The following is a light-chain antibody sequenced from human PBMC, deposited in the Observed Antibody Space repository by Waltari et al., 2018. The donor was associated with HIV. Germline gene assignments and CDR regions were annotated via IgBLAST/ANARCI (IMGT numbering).Light chain of an antibody. CDR1: NSYNH. CDR3: CSYAGSSTLV. CDR2: DVS. J-gene: IGLJ2*01. V-gene: IGLV2-23*02. Sequence: QSALTQPASVSGSPGQSITISCPGTNSYNHFSWYHHHPGKAPKLLIYDVSERPSGVSNRLSGCKSGNTASLTIAGLQAEDEADYYCCSYAGSSTLVVGGGTKLTVL.